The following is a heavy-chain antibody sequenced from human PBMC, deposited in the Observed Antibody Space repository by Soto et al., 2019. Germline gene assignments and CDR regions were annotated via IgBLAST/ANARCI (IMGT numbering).Heavy chain of an antibody. CDR1: GFTFINYA. J-gene: IGHJ3*02. CDR2: ISGGGDGT. Sequence: EVQLLESGGGLVQPGGSLRLSCAASGFTFINYAMTLVRQAPGKGLECVSTISGGGDGTYYADSVKVLFTFSRDNSRNTVYVQMISKRAGDTDVYYCAKKELGSLGTYCNSGACHYGFDIWGQGTIVTVSS. V-gene: IGHV3-23*01. D-gene: IGHD2-15*01. CDR3: AKKELGSLGTYCNSGACHYGFDI.